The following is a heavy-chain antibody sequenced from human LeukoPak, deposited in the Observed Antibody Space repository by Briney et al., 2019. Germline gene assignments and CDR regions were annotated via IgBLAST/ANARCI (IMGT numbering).Heavy chain of an antibody. V-gene: IGHV4-34*01. CDR3: AGLRFLEWLLYGGAFDI. CDR2: INHSGST. J-gene: IGHJ3*02. D-gene: IGHD3-3*01. CDR1: GGSFSGYY. Sequence: SETLSLTCAVYGGSFSGYYWSWIRQPPGKGLEWLGEINHSGSTNYNPSLKSRVTISVDTSKNQFSLKLSSVTAADTAVYYCAGLRFLEWLLYGGAFDIWGQGTMVTVSS.